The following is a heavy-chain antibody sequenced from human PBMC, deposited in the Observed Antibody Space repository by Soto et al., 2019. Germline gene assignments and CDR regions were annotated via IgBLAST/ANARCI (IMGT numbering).Heavy chain of an antibody. V-gene: IGHV3-72*01. CDR1: GITLSDHY. J-gene: IGHJ6*03. D-gene: IGHD1-1*01. CDR2: TRNKARSYTT. CDR3: VTATTHNSNYYMDV. Sequence: GGSLRLSCAVSGITLSDHYMDWVRQAPGKGLEWVGRTRNKARSYTTEYAASVKGRFTIFRDDSQNSLFLQMNSLKSEDTAVYYCVTATTHNSNYYMDVWGKGTTVTVSS.